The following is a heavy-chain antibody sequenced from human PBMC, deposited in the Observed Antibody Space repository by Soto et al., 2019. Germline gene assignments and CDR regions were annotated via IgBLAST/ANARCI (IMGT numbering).Heavy chain of an antibody. J-gene: IGHJ4*02. CDR3: AHRPSSGWYLVFDY. Sequence: QITLKESGPPLVKPPQPLTLTCTFSGFSLSTSGVGVGWIRQPPGKALEWLALIYWDDDKRYSPSLNSRLTITKDPSKNQVGLTMTNMDPVDTATYYCAHRPSSGWYLVFDYWGQGTLVTVSS. V-gene: IGHV2-5*02. CDR1: GFSLSTSGVG. CDR2: IYWDDDK. D-gene: IGHD6-19*01.